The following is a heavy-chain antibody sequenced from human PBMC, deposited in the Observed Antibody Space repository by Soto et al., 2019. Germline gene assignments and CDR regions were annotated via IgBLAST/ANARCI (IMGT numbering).Heavy chain of an antibody. Sequence: WGSLRLSCAASGFTFSSYEMNWVRQAPGKGLEWVSYISSSGSTIYYADSVKGRFTISRDNAKNSLYLQMNSLRAEDTAVYYCARARSHYYYYYGMDVWGQGTSVTV. CDR3: ARARSHYYYYYGMDV. J-gene: IGHJ6*02. CDR2: ISSSGSTI. CDR1: GFTFSSYE. V-gene: IGHV3-48*03.